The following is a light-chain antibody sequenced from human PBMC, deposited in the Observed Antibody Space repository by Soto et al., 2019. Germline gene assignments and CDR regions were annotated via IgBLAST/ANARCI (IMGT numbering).Light chain of an antibody. CDR2: GAP. V-gene: IGKV3-15*01. CDR3: QQYNNWPLT. Sequence: EIVMTQSPATLSLSPGKRATLSCRAIQSVSCNLACYHQKLGQAPRLLIYGAPTRATGIPARFSGSGSGTEFTLTISSLQSEDFAVYYCQQYNNWPLTFGGGTKVEIK. J-gene: IGKJ4*01. CDR1: QSVSCN.